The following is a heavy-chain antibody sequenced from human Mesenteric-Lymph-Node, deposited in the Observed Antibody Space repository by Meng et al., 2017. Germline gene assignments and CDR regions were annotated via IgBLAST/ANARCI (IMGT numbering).Heavy chain of an antibody. Sequence: QGQLVQTGAEVKKPGASVKVSCNASGYTFTSYGISWVRQAPGQGLEWMGWISAYNGNANYAQKLQGRVTMTTDTSTSTAYMELRSLRSDDTAVYYCAREGVEWELLVGPPDYWGQGTLVTVSS. CDR3: AREGVEWELLVGPPDY. D-gene: IGHD1-26*01. V-gene: IGHV1-18*01. J-gene: IGHJ4*02. CDR1: GYTFTSYG. CDR2: ISAYNGNA.